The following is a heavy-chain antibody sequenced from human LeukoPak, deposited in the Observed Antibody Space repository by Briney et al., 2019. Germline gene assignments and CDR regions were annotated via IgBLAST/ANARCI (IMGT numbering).Heavy chain of an antibody. CDR3: ARVGDGYNPHFDY. CDR2: INPNSGGT. J-gene: IGHJ4*02. CDR1: GYTFTGYY. Sequence: ASVKVSCKASGYTFTGYYMHWVRQAPGQELEWMGWINPNSGGTNYAQKFQGRVTMTRDTSTSTAYMELSRLRSDDTAVYYCARVGDGYNPHFDYWGQGTLVTVSP. D-gene: IGHD5-24*01. V-gene: IGHV1-2*02.